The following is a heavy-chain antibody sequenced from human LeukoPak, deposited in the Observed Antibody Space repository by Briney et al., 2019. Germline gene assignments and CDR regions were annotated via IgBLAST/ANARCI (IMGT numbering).Heavy chain of an antibody. CDR1: GYTFTGYY. CDR3: ARDRDCSDGGCYQGWFDP. CDR2: ISPNSGGT. V-gene: IGHV1-2*02. Sequence: GASVKVSCKASGYTFTGYYMHWVRQAPGQGLEWMGWISPNSGGTSYAQKFQGRVTVTRDTSISTAYMELSRLRSDDTAVYYCARDRDCSDGGCYQGWFDPWGQGTLVTVSS. D-gene: IGHD2-15*01. J-gene: IGHJ5*02.